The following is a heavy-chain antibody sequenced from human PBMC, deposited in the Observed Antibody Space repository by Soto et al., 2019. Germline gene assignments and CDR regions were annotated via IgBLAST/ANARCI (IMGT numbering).Heavy chain of an antibody. Sequence: EVPLVESGGGLVQPGGSLRLSCEASGFTFSTFWMHWVRQAPGKGLVWVSRINSDGSSTNYADSVKGRVTISRDNAKNTLYLQLNSLRPEDTAVYYCARDFEYWGQGTLVTVS. CDR1: GFTFSTFW. CDR3: ARDFEY. CDR2: INSDGSST. V-gene: IGHV3-74*01. J-gene: IGHJ4*02.